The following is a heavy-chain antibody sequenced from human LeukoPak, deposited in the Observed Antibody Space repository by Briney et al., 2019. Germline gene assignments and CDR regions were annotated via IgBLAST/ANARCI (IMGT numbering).Heavy chain of an antibody. V-gene: IGHV1-69*04. CDR1: GYTFTNYG. J-gene: IGHJ6*02. CDR3: ARERSGSPGDYYYGMDV. Sequence: SVKVSCKASGYTFTNYGVTWMRQAPGQGLEWMGRIIPIPGIANYAQKFQGRVTITADKSTSTAYMELSSLRSEDTAVYYCARERSGSPGDYYYGMDVWGQGTTVTVSS. CDR2: IIPIPGIA. D-gene: IGHD1-26*01.